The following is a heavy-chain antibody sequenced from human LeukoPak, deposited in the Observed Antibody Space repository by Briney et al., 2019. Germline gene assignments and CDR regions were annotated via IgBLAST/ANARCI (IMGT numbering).Heavy chain of an antibody. D-gene: IGHD3-3*01. CDR1: GGTVISYA. J-gene: IGHJ4*02. CDR3: ATDSRITIFGVVYYYFAY. Sequence: GASGKVSCKAAGGTVISYAISWVRQAPGQGGEWRGRIIPILGKANSAQKFQRRVTITADQSTSTASLELSSLRSEDTAVYSCATDSRITIFGVVYYYFAYWGQGTLVTVSS. V-gene: IGHV1-69*04. CDR2: IIPILGKA.